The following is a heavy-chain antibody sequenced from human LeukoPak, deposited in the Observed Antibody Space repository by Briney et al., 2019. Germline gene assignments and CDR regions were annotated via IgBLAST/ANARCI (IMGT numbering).Heavy chain of an antibody. CDR2: IYYSGST. D-gene: IGHD2-15*01. J-gene: IGHJ6*03. V-gene: IGHV4-59*05. CDR1: GGSISTYY. CDR3: YVAADPIYYYMDV. Sequence: PSETLSLTCTVSGGSISTYYWNWIRQPPGKGLEWIGSIYYSGSTYYNPSLKSRVTISVDTSKNQFSLKLSSVTAADTAVYYSYVAADPIYYYMDVWGEGTTVTISS.